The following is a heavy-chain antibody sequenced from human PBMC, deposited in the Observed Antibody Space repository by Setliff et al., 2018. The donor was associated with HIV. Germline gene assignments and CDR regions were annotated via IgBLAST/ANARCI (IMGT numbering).Heavy chain of an antibody. CDR3: ARGYCTNAVCSDAFDI. Sequence: GGPVKVSCKASGYTFTKYGVSWVRQAPGQGLEWMGWISAYNGNTNYPQKFQGRVTMTTDTSTSTAYMELRSLRSNDTAVYYCARGYCTNAVCSDAFDIWGQGTMVTVSS. D-gene: IGHD2-8*01. CDR2: ISAYNGNT. V-gene: IGHV1-18*01. CDR1: GYTFTKYG. J-gene: IGHJ3*02.